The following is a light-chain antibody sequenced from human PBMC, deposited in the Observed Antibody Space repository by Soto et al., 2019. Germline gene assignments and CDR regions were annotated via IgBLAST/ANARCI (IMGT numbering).Light chain of an antibody. CDR1: NNDIGGYNF. V-gene: IGLV2-14*01. J-gene: IGLJ3*02. Sequence: QSALTQPASVSGSPGQSITISCTGTNNDIGGYNFVSWYQQHPGKAPKLLIYEVINRPSGVSNRFSGSKSGNTASLSISGLQAEDEADYYCNSYTSSATQVFGGGTKLTVL. CDR2: EVI. CDR3: NSYTSSATQV.